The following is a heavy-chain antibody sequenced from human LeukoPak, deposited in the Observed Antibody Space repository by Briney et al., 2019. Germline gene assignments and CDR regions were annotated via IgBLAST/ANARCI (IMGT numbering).Heavy chain of an antibody. D-gene: IGHD2-15*01. CDR3: ARPAVYCSGGSCDDY. Sequence: NPSETLSLTCTVSGYSISSGYYWGWIRPPPGKGLEWIGYIYYSGSTNYNPSLKSRVTISVDTSKNQFSLKLSSVTAADTAVYYCARPAVYCSGGSCDDYWGQGTLVTVSS. CDR1: GYSISSGYY. V-gene: IGHV4-38-2*02. J-gene: IGHJ4*02. CDR2: IYYSGST.